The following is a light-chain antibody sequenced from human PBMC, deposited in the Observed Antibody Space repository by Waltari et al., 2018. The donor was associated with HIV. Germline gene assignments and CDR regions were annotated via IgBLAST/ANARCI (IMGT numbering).Light chain of an antibody. CDR2: DDS. V-gene: IGLV3-21*02. Sequence: SYVLTQAPSVSVAPGQTARITCGGDNIGTKSVNWYQQRPGQAPVLVLYDDSDRPSGIPERLSGSNSGDTATLTISRVEAGDEADYYCQVWDNSSDPVIFGGGTKLTVL. J-gene: IGLJ2*01. CDR3: QVWDNSSDPVI. CDR1: NIGTKS.